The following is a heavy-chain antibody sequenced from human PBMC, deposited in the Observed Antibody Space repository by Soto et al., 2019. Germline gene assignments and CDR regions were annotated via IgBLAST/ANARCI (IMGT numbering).Heavy chain of an antibody. CDR3: ARLTEYYDILTGYYLGYFDY. Sequence: PSETLSLTCTVSGGSISSYCWSWIRQPPGKGLEWIGYIYYSGSTNYNPSLKSRVTISVDTSKNQFSLKLSSVTAADTAVYYCARLTEYYDILTGYYLGYFDYWGQGTLVTVSS. CDR2: IYYSGST. J-gene: IGHJ4*02. D-gene: IGHD3-9*01. V-gene: IGHV4-59*01. CDR1: GGSISSYC.